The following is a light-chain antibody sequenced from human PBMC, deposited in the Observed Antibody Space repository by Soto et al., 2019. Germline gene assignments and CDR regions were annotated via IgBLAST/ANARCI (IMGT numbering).Light chain of an antibody. CDR2: DAS. V-gene: IGKV1-33*01. CDR1: QDISKN. Sequence: IQMTQSPSSLSASVGDRVTITCQASQDISKNLNWYQQKLGKAPKLLIYDASSLQTGVPSRFSGCGSATHFTFTNSSLQPEDIAPYYCQQYDNLLPITFGQGTRLEIK. CDR3: QQYDNLLPIT. J-gene: IGKJ5*01.